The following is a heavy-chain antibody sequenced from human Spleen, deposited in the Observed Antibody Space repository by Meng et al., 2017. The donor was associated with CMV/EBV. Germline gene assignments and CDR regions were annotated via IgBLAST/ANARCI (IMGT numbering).Heavy chain of an antibody. CDR3: ARANNCSSTSCSPYYYYYGMDV. J-gene: IGHJ6*02. V-gene: IGHV3-48*03. Sequence: GGSLRLSCAASGFTFSSYEMNWVRQAPGKGLEWVSYISSSGSTIYYADSVKGRFTISRDNAKNSLYLQMNSLRAEDTAVYYCARANNCSSTSCSPYYYYYGMDVWGQGTTVTVSS. D-gene: IGHD2-2*01. CDR1: GFTFSSYE. CDR2: ISSSGSTI.